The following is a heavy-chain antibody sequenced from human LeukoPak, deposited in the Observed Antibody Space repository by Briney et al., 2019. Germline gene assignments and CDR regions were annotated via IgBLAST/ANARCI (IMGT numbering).Heavy chain of an antibody. V-gene: IGHV4-59*01. CDR2: IYYSGDT. CDR3: ARDQRGDSYGYGYSYYYMDV. J-gene: IGHJ6*03. D-gene: IGHD5-18*01. CDR1: GGSISDYD. Sequence: SETLSLTCTVSGGSISDYDWSWIRQPPGKGLEWIGYIYYSGDTKYNPSLKSRVTISVDTTKNQFSLKLTSVTAADTAVYYCARDQRGDSYGYGYSYYYMDVWGKGTTVTVSS.